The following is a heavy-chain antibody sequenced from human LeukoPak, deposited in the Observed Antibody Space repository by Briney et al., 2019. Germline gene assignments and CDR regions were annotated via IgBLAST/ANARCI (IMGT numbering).Heavy chain of an antibody. CDR2: INPNSGGT. Sequence: ASVKVSCKASGYTFTGYHMHWVRQAPGQGLEWMGWINPNSGGTNYAQKFQGRVTMTRDTSISTAYMELSRLRSDDTAVYYCAREGLAAAGTGEVEYWGQGTLVTVSS. D-gene: IGHD6-13*01. V-gene: IGHV1-2*02. J-gene: IGHJ4*02. CDR1: GYTFTGYH. CDR3: AREGLAAAGTGEVEY.